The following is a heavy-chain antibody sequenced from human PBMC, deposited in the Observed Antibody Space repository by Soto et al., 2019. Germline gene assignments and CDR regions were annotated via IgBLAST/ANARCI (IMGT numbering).Heavy chain of an antibody. Sequence: PGGSLRLSCTASGFTFGDYAMSWVRQAPGKGLEWVSTTGATGRTTYYADSVKGRFTVSRDNSKNTLDLQMSNLRAEDTAVYYCATVHNTSRSFDYWGQGTLVTVSS. D-gene: IGHD1-20*01. V-gene: IGHV3-23*01. CDR1: GFTFGDYA. CDR2: TGATGRTT. J-gene: IGHJ4*02. CDR3: ATVHNTSRSFDY.